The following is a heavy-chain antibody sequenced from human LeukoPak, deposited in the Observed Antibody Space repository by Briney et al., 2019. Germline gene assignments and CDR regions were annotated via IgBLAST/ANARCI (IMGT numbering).Heavy chain of an antibody. Sequence: SVKVSCKASGGTFSSYAISWVRQAPGQGLEWMGGIIPIFGTANYAQKFQGRVTITADKSTSTAYMELSSLRSEDTAVYYCAGTPRITIFGVVGNYYYYMDVWGKGTTVTVSS. CDR3: AGTPRITIFGVVGNYYYYMDV. CDR2: IIPIFGTA. CDR1: GGTFSSYA. D-gene: IGHD3-3*01. J-gene: IGHJ6*03. V-gene: IGHV1-69*06.